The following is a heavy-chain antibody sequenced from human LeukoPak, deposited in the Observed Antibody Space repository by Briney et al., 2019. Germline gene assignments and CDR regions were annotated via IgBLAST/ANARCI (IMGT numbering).Heavy chain of an antibody. Sequence: SGTLSLTCAVYGGSFSGYYWSWIRQPPGKGLEWIGEINHSGSTNYNPSLKSRVTISVDTSKNQLSLKLRSVTAADTAVYYCARPHPRYCSSTSCLTDGDYWGQGTLVTVSS. CDR2: INHSGST. J-gene: IGHJ4*02. CDR1: GGSFSGYY. D-gene: IGHD2-2*01. CDR3: ARPHPRYCSSTSCLTDGDY. V-gene: IGHV4-34*01.